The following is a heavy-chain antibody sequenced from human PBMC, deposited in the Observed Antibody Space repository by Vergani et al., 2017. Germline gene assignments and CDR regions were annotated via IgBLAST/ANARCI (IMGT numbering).Heavy chain of an antibody. CDR1: GYTFSNFG. D-gene: IGHD2-21*02. V-gene: IGHV3-30*02. Sequence: QVQLVESAGGVVQPGGSLRLSCAVSGYTFSNFGMHWIRQAPGKGLEWLAYIGKDGINTRYRDAVKGRFTVARDYSKDILYLQMDSLRSEDTALYYCAKYLRDSTDGLPDSWGPGTLVIVSS. CDR2: IGKDGINT. J-gene: IGHJ4*02. CDR3: AKYLRDSTDGLPDS.